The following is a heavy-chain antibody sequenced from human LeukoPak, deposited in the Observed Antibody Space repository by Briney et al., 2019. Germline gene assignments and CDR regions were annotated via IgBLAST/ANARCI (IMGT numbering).Heavy chain of an antibody. CDR1: GGSISSNNYY. J-gene: IGHJ4*02. V-gene: IGHV4-39*01. CDR3: ARRSGIAAAWYDI. CDR2: IYYSGST. D-gene: IGHD6-13*01. Sequence: PSETLSLTCTVSGGSISSNNYYWGWIRQPPGKGLEWIGSIYYSGSTYYNPSLKSRIIISVDTSKNQFSLKLSSVTATDTAVYYCARRSGIAAAWYDIWGQGTLVTVSS.